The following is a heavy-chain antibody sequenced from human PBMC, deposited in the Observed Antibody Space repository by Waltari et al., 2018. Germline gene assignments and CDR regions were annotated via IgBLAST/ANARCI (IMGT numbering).Heavy chain of an antibody. CDR3: AKDYLAVATIDGAY. CDR1: GFTFSSYG. V-gene: IGHV3-30*02. Sequence: QVQLVESGGGVVQPGGSLRLSCAASGFTFSSYGMHWVRQAPGKGLEWVAFIRYDGSNKYYADSVKGRFTISRDNSKNTLYLQMNSLRAEDTAVYYCAKDYLAVATIDGAYWGQGTLVTVSS. CDR2: IRYDGSNK. D-gene: IGHD5-12*01. J-gene: IGHJ4*02.